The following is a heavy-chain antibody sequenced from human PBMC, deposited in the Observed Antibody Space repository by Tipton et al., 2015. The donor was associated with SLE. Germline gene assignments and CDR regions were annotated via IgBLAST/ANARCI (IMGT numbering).Heavy chain of an antibody. V-gene: IGHV4-59*01. D-gene: IGHD3-3*01. CDR3: AREPLEVREWFDL. Sequence: LRLSCTVSGGSISSYYWSWIRQPPGKGLEWIGSRHHGGSTNYNPALTSRVTISGDPSKNQFSLRLTSVTAADTAVYYCAREPLEVREWFDLWGRGTLVTVSS. CDR2: RHHGGST. J-gene: IGHJ2*01. CDR1: GGSISSYY.